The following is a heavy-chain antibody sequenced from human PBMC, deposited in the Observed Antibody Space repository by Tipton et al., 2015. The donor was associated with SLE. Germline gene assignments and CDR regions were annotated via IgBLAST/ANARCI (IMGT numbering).Heavy chain of an antibody. J-gene: IGHJ3*02. Sequence: TLSLTCTVSGGSISSYYWSWIRQPAGKGLEWIGRIYTSGSTNYNPSLKSRVTMSVDTSKNQFSLKLSSVTAADTAVYYCARDRFATLVTDDAFDIWGQGTMVTVSS. CDR1: GGSISSYY. CDR2: IYTSGST. CDR3: ARDRFATLVTDDAFDI. V-gene: IGHV4-4*07. D-gene: IGHD4-23*01.